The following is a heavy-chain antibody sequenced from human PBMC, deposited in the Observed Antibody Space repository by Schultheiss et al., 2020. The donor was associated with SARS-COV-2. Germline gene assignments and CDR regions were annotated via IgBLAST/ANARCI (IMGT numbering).Heavy chain of an antibody. CDR2: IYYSGST. V-gene: IGHV4-59*01. CDR1: GGSISSYY. J-gene: IGHJ2*01. Sequence: ETLSLTCTVSGGSISSYYWSWIRQPPGKGLEWIGYIYYSGSTNYNPSLKSRVTISVDTSKNQFSLKLSSVTAADTAVYYCAREDKGWYFDLWGRGTLVTVSS. CDR3: AREDKGWYFDL.